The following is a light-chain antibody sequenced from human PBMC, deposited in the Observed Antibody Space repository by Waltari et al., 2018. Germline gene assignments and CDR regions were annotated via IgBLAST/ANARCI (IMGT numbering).Light chain of an antibody. V-gene: IGKV2-30*02. J-gene: IGKJ2*01. CDR3: LQSSQWPYA. Sequence: DVVMTQSPLSLHVTLGQPASISCWSSQSLVQSDGNTFLNWFHQRPGQSPRRLIYKVSNRELGVPDRFGGSGSGTDFTLKISIVEAVDVGIYYCLQSSQWPYAFGQGTKLEIK. CDR2: KVS. CDR1: QSLVQSDGNTF.